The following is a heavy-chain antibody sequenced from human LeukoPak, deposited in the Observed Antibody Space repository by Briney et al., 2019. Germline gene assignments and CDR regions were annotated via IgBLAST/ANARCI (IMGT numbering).Heavy chain of an antibody. CDR1: GYTFTSYG. D-gene: IGHD2-2*02. V-gene: IGHV1-18*01. CDR3: ARVKALYCSSTSCYRGAFDI. CDR2: ISAYNGNT. J-gene: IGHJ3*02. Sequence: ASVKVSCKASGYTFTSYGISWVRQAPGQGLEWMGWISAYNGNTNYAQKVQGRVTMTTDTSTSTAYMELRSLRSDDTAPYYCARVKALYCSSTSCYRGAFDIWGQGTMVTVSS.